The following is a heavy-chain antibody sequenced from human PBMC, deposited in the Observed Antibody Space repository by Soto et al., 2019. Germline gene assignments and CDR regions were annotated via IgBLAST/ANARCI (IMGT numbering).Heavy chain of an antibody. Sequence: ASVKVSFKASGYTFTSYYMHWVRQAPGQGLEWMGIINPSGGSTSYAQKFQGRVTMTRDTSTSTVYMELSSLRSEDTAVYYCARDLPIYDSSGYLAIWGAFDIWGQGTMVTVSS. V-gene: IGHV1-46*01. CDR3: ARDLPIYDSSGYLAIWGAFDI. CDR1: GYTFTSYY. J-gene: IGHJ3*02. CDR2: INPSGGST. D-gene: IGHD3-22*01.